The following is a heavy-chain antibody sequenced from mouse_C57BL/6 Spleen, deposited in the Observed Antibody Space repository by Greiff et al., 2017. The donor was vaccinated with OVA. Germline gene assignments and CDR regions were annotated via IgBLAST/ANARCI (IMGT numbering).Heavy chain of an antibody. CDR3: ARGGYGLDY. Sequence: EVQLQQSGPELVKPGASVKISCKASGYTFTDYYMNWVKQSHGKSLEWIGDINPNNGGTSYNQKFKGKATLTVDKPSSTAYMELRSLTSEDSAVYYCARGGYGLDYWGQGTSVTVSS. J-gene: IGHJ4*01. D-gene: IGHD1-1*01. CDR1: GYTFTDYY. CDR2: INPNNGGT. V-gene: IGHV1-26*01.